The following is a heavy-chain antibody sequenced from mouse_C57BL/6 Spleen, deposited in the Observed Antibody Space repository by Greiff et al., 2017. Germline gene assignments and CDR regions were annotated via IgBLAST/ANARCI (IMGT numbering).Heavy chain of an antibody. CDR2: INPSSGYT. Sequence: QVQLQQSGAELARPGASVKMSCKASGYTFTSYTMHWVKQRPGQGLEWIGYINPSSGYTKYNQKFKDKATLTADKSSSTAYMQLSSLTSEDAAVYYCARAGNDWFAYWGQGTLVTVSA. J-gene: IGHJ3*01. CDR3: ARAGNDWFAY. CDR1: GYTFTSYT. V-gene: IGHV1-4*01. D-gene: IGHD2-1*01.